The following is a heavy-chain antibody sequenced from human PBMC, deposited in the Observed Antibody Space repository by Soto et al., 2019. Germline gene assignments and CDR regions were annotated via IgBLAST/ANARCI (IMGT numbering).Heavy chain of an antibody. Sequence: QVQLVESGGGVVQPGRSLRLSCAASGFTFSSYAMHWVRQAPGKGLEWVAVISYDGNNKYYADSVKGRFTTSRDNSKNTLYLQMNSLRAEDTAVYYCARGGLGYDIVTGYYSGAHYFDYWGQGTLVTVSS. CDR1: GFTFSSYA. CDR2: ISYDGNNK. V-gene: IGHV3-30-3*01. CDR3: ARGGLGYDIVTGYYSGAHYFDY. J-gene: IGHJ4*02. D-gene: IGHD3-9*01.